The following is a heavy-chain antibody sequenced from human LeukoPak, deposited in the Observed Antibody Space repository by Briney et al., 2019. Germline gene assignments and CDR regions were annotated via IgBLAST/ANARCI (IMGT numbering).Heavy chain of an antibody. CDR3: AGDGILGYSYGELDY. J-gene: IGHJ4*02. CDR2: INPSGGST. D-gene: IGHD5-18*01. V-gene: IGHV1-46*01. Sequence: ASVKVSCKASGYTFTSYYMHWVRQAPGQGLEWMGIINPSGGSTSYAQKFQGRVTMTRDTSTSTVYMELSSLRSEDTAVYYCAGDGILGYSYGELDYWGQGTLVTVSS. CDR1: GYTFTSYY.